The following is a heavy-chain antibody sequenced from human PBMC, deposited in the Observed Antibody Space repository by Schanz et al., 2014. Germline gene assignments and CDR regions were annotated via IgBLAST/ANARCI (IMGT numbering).Heavy chain of an antibody. V-gene: IGHV1-69*04. CDR1: GYTLSAYS. Sequence: QVQLVQSGAEVKKPGASVKVSCKASGYTLSAYSLHWVRQAPGQGLEWMGRIIPILGIANYAQKFQGRVTITADRSTFTAYMDVSSLRSEDTAVYYCASSGAGYSSSWDFDYWGQGTRVTVSS. D-gene: IGHD6-13*01. CDR2: IIPILGIA. CDR3: ASSGAGYSSSWDFDY. J-gene: IGHJ4*02.